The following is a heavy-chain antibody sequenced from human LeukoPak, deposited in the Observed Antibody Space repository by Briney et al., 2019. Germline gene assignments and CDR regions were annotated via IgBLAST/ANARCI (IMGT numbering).Heavy chain of an antibody. CDR1: GYTFTSYY. CDR3: ATGLRDSYAIHY. J-gene: IGHJ4*02. Sequence: ASVKVSCKASGYTFTSYYMHWVRQAPGQGLEWMGWIDPVSGGTSYAQKFQGWVSMTRDTSISTAYMELSSLRSEDTAVYYCATGLRDSYAIHYWGQGTLVTVSS. V-gene: IGHV1-2*04. D-gene: IGHD5-18*01. CDR2: IDPVSGGT.